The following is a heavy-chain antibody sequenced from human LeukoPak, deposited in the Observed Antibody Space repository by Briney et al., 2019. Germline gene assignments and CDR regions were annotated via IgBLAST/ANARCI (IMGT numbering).Heavy chain of an antibody. CDR3: ARDAYIVVYYYGMDV. D-gene: IGHD2-15*01. V-gene: IGHV3-74*01. Sequence: VWVARXXSGGRSTNYADSVRGGFTISRENAKKRLYLQMNSLRAEGTAVYYCARDAYIVVYYYGMDVCGQGPTVTVSS. J-gene: IGHJ6*02. CDR2: XXSGGRST.